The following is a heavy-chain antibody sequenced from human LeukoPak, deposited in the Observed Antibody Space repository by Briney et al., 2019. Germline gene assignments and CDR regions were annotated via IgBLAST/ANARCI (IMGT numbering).Heavy chain of an antibody. D-gene: IGHD4-17*01. Sequence: PSETLSLTCTVSGGSISSYYWSWIRQPAGKGLEWIGRIYTSGSNYNPSLKSRVTISVDKSKNQFSLKLNSVTAADTAVYYCARAPKGYGEADYWGQGNLVTVSS. CDR3: ARAPKGYGEADY. CDR2: IYTSGS. V-gene: IGHV4-4*07. J-gene: IGHJ4*02. CDR1: GGSISSYY.